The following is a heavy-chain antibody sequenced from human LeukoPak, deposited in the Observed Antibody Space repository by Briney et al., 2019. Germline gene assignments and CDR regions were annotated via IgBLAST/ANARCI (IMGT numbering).Heavy chain of an antibody. Sequence: GGSLRLSCAASGFTFSSYAMSWVRQAPGKGLEWVSAISGSGGSTYYADSVKGRFTISRDNSKNTLYLQMNSLRAEDTAIYYCANIVVVAARFDYWGQGTLVSVSS. J-gene: IGHJ4*02. V-gene: IGHV3-23*01. CDR1: GFTFSSYA. CDR2: ISGSGGST. D-gene: IGHD2-15*01. CDR3: ANIVVVAARFDY.